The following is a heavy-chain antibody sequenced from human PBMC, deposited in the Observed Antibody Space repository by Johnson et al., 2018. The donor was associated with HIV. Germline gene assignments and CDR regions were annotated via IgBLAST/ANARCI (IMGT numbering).Heavy chain of an antibody. CDR3: AREYSSLSQGAFDI. CDR2: IGTAGDT. V-gene: IGHV3-13*01. J-gene: IGHJ3*02. D-gene: IGHD6-6*01. CDR1: GFTFSSYD. Sequence: VQLVESGGGVVQPWRSLRLSCAASGFTFSSYDMHWVRQATGKGLECVSAIGTAGDTYYPGSVKGRFTISRENAKNSLYLQMNSLRAGDTAVYYCAREYSSLSQGAFDIWGQGTMVTVSS.